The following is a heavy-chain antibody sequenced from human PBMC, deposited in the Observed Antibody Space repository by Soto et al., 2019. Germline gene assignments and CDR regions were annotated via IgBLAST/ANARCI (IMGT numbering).Heavy chain of an antibody. V-gene: IGHV1-46*01. Sequence: ASVNVSCKASGFTFSNYYMHWIRQAPGQGLEWMGIINPSGASTDYAQKFQGRVTLTRDTSTSTVSMELSSLRSEDTAVYYCARDNSDSNSWWFDPWGQGTLVTVSS. CDR3: ARDNSDSNSWWFDP. CDR2: INPSGAST. J-gene: IGHJ5*02. CDR1: GFTFSNYY. D-gene: IGHD1-26*01.